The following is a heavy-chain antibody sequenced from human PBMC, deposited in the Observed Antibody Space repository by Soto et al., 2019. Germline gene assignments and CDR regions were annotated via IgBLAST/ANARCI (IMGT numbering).Heavy chain of an antibody. Sequence: GGSLRLSCAASGFTFSDYWMTWVRQAPGKGLEWVASIKPDGSEKFYVDSVKGRFTVSRDNAKNSLYLQMNSLRAEDTAVYYCTRGGTYDFDYWGQGTLVTVSS. CDR1: GFTFSDYW. CDR3: TRGGTYDFDY. V-gene: IGHV3-7*05. D-gene: IGHD3-16*01. J-gene: IGHJ4*02. CDR2: IKPDGSEK.